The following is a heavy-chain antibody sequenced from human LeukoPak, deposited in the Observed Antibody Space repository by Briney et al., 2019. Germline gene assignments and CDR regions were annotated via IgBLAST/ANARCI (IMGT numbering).Heavy chain of an antibody. D-gene: IGHD3-3*01. Sequence: SETLSVTCTVSGGSISSYYWSWIRQPPGKGLDWIGYIYYSGSTNYHPTLRSRVTISVDTSKNQFSLKLSSVTAADTAVYYCARVTVWSGYYFDYWGQGTLVTVSS. CDR2: IYYSGST. V-gene: IGHV4-59*01. J-gene: IGHJ4*02. CDR3: ARVTVWSGYYFDY. CDR1: GGSISSYY.